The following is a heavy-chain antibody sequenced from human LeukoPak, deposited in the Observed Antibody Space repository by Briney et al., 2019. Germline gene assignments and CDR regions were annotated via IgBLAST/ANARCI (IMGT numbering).Heavy chain of an antibody. CDR2: FDPEDGET. V-gene: IGHV1-24*01. J-gene: IGHJ6*03. CDR3: ATSSFTTVTSKWYYYYMDV. CDR1: GYTLTELS. D-gene: IGHD4-11*01. Sequence: ASVKVSCKVSGYTLTELSMHWVRQAPGKGLEWMGGFDPEDGETIYAQKFQGRVTMTEDTSTDTAYMELSSLRSEDTAVYYCATSSFTTVTSKWYYYYMDVWGKGTTVTVS.